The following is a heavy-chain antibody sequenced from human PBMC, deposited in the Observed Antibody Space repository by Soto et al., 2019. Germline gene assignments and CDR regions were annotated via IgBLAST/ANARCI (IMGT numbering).Heavy chain of an antibody. CDR3: ARQIPYNWNYAWFDP. Sequence: QLQLQESGPGLVKPSETLSLTCTVSGGSISSSSYYWGWIRQPPGKGLEWIGSIYYSGSTYYNPSLESRVTISVDTSKNQFSLKLSSVTAADTAVYYCARQIPYNWNYAWFDPWGQGTLVTVSS. V-gene: IGHV4-39*01. D-gene: IGHD1-7*01. CDR1: GGSISSSSYY. CDR2: IYYSGST. J-gene: IGHJ5*02.